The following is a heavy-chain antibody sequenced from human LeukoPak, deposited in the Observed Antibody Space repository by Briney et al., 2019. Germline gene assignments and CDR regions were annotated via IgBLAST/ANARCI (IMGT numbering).Heavy chain of an antibody. CDR2: INSDGSTT. CDR1: GFTFSSYW. V-gene: IGHV3-74*01. CDR3: ARGDAYALNY. Sequence: PGGSLRLSCAASGFTFSSYWMHWVRQAPGKGLVWVSRINSDGSTTAYADSVKGRFTISRDNAKNTLYLQMSSLRAEDTAAYYCARGDAYALNYWGQGTLVTVSS. D-gene: IGHD2-2*01. J-gene: IGHJ4*02.